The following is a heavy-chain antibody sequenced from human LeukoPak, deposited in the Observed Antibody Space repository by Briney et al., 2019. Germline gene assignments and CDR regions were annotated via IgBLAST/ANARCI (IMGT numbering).Heavy chain of an antibody. CDR2: INHSGST. D-gene: IGHD1-20*01. CDR3: AREPRITGRWFDP. V-gene: IGHV4-34*01. J-gene: IGHJ5*02. Sequence: SETLSLTCAVYGGSFSGYYWSWIRQPPGKGLEWIGEINHSGSTNYNPSLKSRVTISVGTSKNQFSLKLSSVTAADTAVYYCAREPRITGRWFDPWGQGTLVTVSS. CDR1: GGSFSGYY.